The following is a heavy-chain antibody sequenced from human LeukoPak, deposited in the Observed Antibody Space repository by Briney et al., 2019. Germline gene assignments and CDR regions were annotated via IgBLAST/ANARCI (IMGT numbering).Heavy chain of an antibody. CDR2: INTNTEMS. D-gene: IGHD5-12*01. CDR1: GYTFTNHA. CDR3: ARDPETRVPTSIDY. V-gene: IGHV7-4-1*02. J-gene: IGHJ4*02. Sequence: ASVKVSCKASGYTFTNHAINWVRQAPGQGLEWTGWINTNTEMSTYAQGFTGRFVFSLDTSVSTAFLQISSLKSEDTAVYYCARDPETRVPTSIDYWGQGTLVTVSS.